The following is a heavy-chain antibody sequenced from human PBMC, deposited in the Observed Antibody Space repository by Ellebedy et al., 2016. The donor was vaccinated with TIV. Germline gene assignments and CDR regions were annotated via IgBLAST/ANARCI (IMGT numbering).Heavy chain of an antibody. J-gene: IGHJ3*01. Sequence: GESLKISCAVSGFTFSSYWMQWVRQAPGKGLVWVSGITGDGTTTTYADSVKGRFTISRDNAKNTLYLQMNNLRAVDTALYYCARTTTMTTFGPFDLWGQGTRVTVSS. CDR3: ARTTTMTTFGPFDL. CDR2: ITGDGTTT. V-gene: IGHV3-74*03. D-gene: IGHD3-16*01. CDR1: GFTFSSYW.